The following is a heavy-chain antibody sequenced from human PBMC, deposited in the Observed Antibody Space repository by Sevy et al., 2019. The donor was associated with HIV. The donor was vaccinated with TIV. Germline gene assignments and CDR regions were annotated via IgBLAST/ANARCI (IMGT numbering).Heavy chain of an antibody. CDR2: IKSKTNGGTT. CDR1: EFIFTNAW. CDR3: TTDLEYQLERYYFNY. D-gene: IGHD2-2*01. V-gene: IGHV3-15*01. J-gene: IGHJ4*02. Sequence: GGSLRLSYAASEFIFTNAWMSWVRQAPGKGLEWVGRIKSKTNGGTTDYAAPVEGRFTISRDDSKKTLYLQMNSLKTEDTAVYYCTTDLEYQLERYYFNYWGQGTLVTVSS.